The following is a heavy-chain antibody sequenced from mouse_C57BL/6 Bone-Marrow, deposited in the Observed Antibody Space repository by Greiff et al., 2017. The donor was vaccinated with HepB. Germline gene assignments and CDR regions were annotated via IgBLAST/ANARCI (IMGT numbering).Heavy chain of an antibody. V-gene: IGHV3-6*01. CDR1: GYSITSGYY. D-gene: IGHD1-1*01. CDR2: ISYDGSN. Sequence: EVQLQESGPGLVKPSQSLSLTCSVTGYSITSGYYWNWIRQFPGNKLEWMGYISYDGSNNYNPSLKNRIPITRDTSKNQFFLKLNSVTTEDTATYYCASDYYGSSSWYFDVWGTGTTVTVSS. CDR3: ASDYYGSSSWYFDV. J-gene: IGHJ1*03.